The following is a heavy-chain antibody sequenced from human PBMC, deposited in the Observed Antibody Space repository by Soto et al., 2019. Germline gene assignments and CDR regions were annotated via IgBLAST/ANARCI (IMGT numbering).Heavy chain of an antibody. J-gene: IGHJ4*02. D-gene: IGHD6-13*01. Sequence: SETLSLTCTVSGGSISSSSYYWGWIRQPPGKGLEWIGGMYYSGSTYYNPSLKSRVTISVDTSKNQFSLRLSSVTAADTAVYYCARQVIAAAGVDYWGQGTLVTVSS. CDR2: MYYSGST. CDR3: ARQVIAAAGVDY. V-gene: IGHV4-39*01. CDR1: GGSISSSSYY.